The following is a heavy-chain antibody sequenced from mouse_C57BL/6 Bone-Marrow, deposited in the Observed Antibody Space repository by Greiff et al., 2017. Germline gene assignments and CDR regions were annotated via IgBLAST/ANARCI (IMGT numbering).Heavy chain of an antibody. CDR2: IYPRSGNT. CDR1: GYTFTSYG. D-gene: IGHD1-1*02. J-gene: IGHJ4*01. V-gene: IGHV1-81*01. Sequence: VKLQQSGAELARPGASVKLSCKASGYTFTSYGISWVKQRTGQGLEWIGEIYPRSGNTYYNEKFKGKATLTADKSSSTAYMELRSLTSEDSAVYFCARMRLGSPYAMDYWGQGTSVTVSS. CDR3: ARMRLGSPYAMDY.